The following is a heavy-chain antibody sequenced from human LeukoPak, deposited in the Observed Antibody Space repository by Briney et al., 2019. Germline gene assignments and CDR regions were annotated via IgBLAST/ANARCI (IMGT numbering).Heavy chain of an antibody. D-gene: IGHD2-2*01. Sequence: SVKVSCKASGGTFSSYAISWVRQAPGQGLEWMGGIIPILGTANYAQKFQGRVTITADESTSTAYMELSSLRSEDTDVYYCARDRGWGLQDIVVVPAASYFDYWGQGTLVTVSS. CDR1: GGTFSSYA. V-gene: IGHV1-69*13. J-gene: IGHJ4*02. CDR2: IIPILGTA. CDR3: ARDRGWGLQDIVVVPAASYFDY.